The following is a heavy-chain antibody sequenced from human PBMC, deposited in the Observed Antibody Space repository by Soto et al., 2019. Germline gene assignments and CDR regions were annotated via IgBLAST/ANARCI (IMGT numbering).Heavy chain of an antibody. D-gene: IGHD3-9*01. CDR3: ARDPLRYFDWLPYYYYYGIDV. CDR2: ISAYNGNT. Sequence: QVQLVQSGAEVKKPGASVKVSCKASGYTFTSYGISWVRQAPGQGLEWMGWISAYNGNTNYAQKLQGRVTMTTDTSTSTAYMELRSLRSDDTAVYYCARDPLRYFDWLPYYYYYGIDVWGQGTTVTVSS. J-gene: IGHJ6*02. CDR1: GYTFTSYG. V-gene: IGHV1-18*04.